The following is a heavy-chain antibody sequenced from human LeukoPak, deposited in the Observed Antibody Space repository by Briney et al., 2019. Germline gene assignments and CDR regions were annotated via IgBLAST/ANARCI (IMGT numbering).Heavy chain of an antibody. J-gene: IGHJ4*02. CDR3: ARDVPDCSSTSCYATFDY. Sequence: SETLSLTCTVSGGSINNYYWSWIRQPPGKGLEWIGYIYYSGSTNYNPSLKSRVAISVDTSKNQFSLKLSSVTAADTAVYYCARDVPDCSSTSCYATFDYWGQGTLVTVSS. D-gene: IGHD2-2*01. CDR2: IYYSGST. CDR1: GGSINNYY. V-gene: IGHV4-59*01.